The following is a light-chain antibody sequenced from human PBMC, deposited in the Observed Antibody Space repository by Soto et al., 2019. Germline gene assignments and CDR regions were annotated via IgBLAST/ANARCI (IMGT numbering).Light chain of an antibody. CDR1: SSNIGSNY. Sequence: QSALTQPPSASGTPGQRVTISCSGSSSNIGSNYVYWYQQLPGTAPKLLIYRNNQRPSGVPDRFSGSKSGTSASLAISGLRSEDEADYYCAAWDDSLSVYYVFGTETKVTVL. J-gene: IGLJ1*01. V-gene: IGLV1-47*01. CDR2: RNN. CDR3: AAWDDSLSVYYV.